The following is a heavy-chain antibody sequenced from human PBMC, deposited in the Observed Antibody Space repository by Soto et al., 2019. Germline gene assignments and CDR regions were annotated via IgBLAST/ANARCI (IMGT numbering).Heavy chain of an antibody. J-gene: IGHJ4*02. Sequence: QVPLVQSGTEVKKPGASVKVSCKASGYTFTNYGISWVRQAPGQGLEWMGWISAYNGNTDYAQKLQGRVTLTTDTSTSTAYLELKSLRSDDTVVYYCARDPLRWELDYWGQGTLVTVSS. CDR3: ARDPLRWELDY. CDR1: GYTFTNYG. D-gene: IGHD1-26*01. V-gene: IGHV1-18*01. CDR2: ISAYNGNT.